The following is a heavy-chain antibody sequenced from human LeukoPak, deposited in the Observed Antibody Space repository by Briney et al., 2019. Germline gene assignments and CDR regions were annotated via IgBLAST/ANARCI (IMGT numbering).Heavy chain of an antibody. V-gene: IGHV3-23*01. CDR1: GFTFSSYA. D-gene: IGHD3-22*01. Sequence: GGSLTLSCAASGFTFSSYAMSWVRQAPGKGLEWVSAISGSGGSTYYADSVKGRFTISRDNSKNTLYVQMNSLRAEDTAVYYCATSPYYYDSSGPFDYWGQGTLVTVSS. CDR2: ISGSGGST. CDR3: ATSPYYYDSSGPFDY. J-gene: IGHJ4*02.